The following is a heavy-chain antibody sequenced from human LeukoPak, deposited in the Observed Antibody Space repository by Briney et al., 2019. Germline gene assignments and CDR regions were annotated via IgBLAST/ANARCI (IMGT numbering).Heavy chain of an antibody. J-gene: IGHJ4*02. Sequence: SETLSLTCTVSGYSISSDYYWGWIRQPPGKGLEWIGSIHHSGRTYYNPSLKSRVTISVDTSKNQFSLKLSSVTAADTAVYYCAGGYSSGWYAFDYWGQGTLVTVSS. CDR2: IHHSGRT. V-gene: IGHV4-38-2*02. D-gene: IGHD6-19*01. CDR1: GYSISSDYY. CDR3: AGGYSSGWYAFDY.